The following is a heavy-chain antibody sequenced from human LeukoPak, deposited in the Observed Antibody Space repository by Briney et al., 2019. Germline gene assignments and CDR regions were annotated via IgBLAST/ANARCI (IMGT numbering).Heavy chain of an antibody. Sequence: PGGSLRLSCAASGFTFSTYAMSWVRQAPGKGLEWVSDISGSGVNTYYADSVKGRFTISRDNSKNTLYLEMNSLRAEGTAVYYCAKKWGAYFDYWGQGTLVTVSS. V-gene: IGHV3-23*01. CDR2: ISGSGVNT. J-gene: IGHJ4*02. D-gene: IGHD3-16*01. CDR1: GFTFSTYA. CDR3: AKKWGAYFDY.